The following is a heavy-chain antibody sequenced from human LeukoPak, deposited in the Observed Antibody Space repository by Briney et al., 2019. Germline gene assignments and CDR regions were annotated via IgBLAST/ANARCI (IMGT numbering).Heavy chain of an antibody. CDR3: ARESSWYDFDY. J-gene: IGHJ4*02. CDR2: IYTSGSI. V-gene: IGHV4-4*07. D-gene: IGHD6-13*01. CDR1: GGSISSYY. Sequence: SETLSLTCTVSGGSISSYYWSWIRQPAGKGLEWIGRIYTSGSINYNPSLKSRVTISVDTSKNQFSLKLSSVTAADTAVYYCARESSWYDFDYWGQGTLVTVSS.